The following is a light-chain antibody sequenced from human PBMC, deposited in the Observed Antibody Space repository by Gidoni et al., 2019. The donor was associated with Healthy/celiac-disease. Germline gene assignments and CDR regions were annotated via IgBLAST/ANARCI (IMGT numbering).Light chain of an antibody. CDR3: QQRSNWPPSLT. CDR1: QSVSSY. V-gene: IGKV3-11*01. CDR2: DAS. J-gene: IGKJ4*01. Sequence: DIVLTQSPATRSLSPGERATLSCRASQSVSSYLAWYQQKPGQAPRLLIYDASNRATGIPARFSGSGSGTDFTLTISSLEPEDFAVYYCQQRSNWPPSLTFGGGTKVEIK.